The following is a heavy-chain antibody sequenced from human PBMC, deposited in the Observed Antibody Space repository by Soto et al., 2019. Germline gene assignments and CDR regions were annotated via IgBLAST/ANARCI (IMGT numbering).Heavy chain of an antibody. J-gene: IGHJ6*02. CDR3: ASSSTSSEHYYYYYGMDV. V-gene: IGHV5-10-1*01. CDR1: GYSFTSYW. D-gene: IGHD2-2*01. Sequence: PGESLKISCKGSGYSFTSYWISWVRQMPGKGLEWMGRIDPSDSYTNYSPSFQGHVTISADKPISTAYLQWSSLKASDTAMYYCASSSTSSEHYYYYYGMDVWGQGTTVTVSS. CDR2: IDPSDSYT.